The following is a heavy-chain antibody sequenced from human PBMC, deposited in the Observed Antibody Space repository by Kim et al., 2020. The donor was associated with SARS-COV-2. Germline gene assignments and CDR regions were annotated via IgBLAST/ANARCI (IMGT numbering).Heavy chain of an antibody. Sequence: SETLSLTCTVSGGSISSYYWSWIRQPPGKGLEWIGYIYYSGSTNYNPSLKSRVTISLDTSKNQFSLKLSSVTAADTAVYYCARRCSGGSCYSDWYFDYWGQGTLVTVSS. CDR2: IYYSGST. CDR3: ARRCSGGSCYSDWYFDY. CDR1: GGSISSYY. J-gene: IGHJ4*02. D-gene: IGHD2-15*01. V-gene: IGHV4-59*08.